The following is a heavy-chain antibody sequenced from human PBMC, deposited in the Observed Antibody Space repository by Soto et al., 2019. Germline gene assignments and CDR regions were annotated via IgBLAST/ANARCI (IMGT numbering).Heavy chain of an antibody. D-gene: IGHD2-15*01. CDR3: ARDRVPGDYCSGGSCYSGWSFQH. CDR1: GYTFTSYG. J-gene: IGHJ1*01. V-gene: IGHV1-18*01. Sequence: GASVKVSCKASGYTFTSYGISWVRQAPGQGLEWMGWISAYNGNTNYAQKLQGRVTMTTDTSTSTAYMELRSLRSDDTAVYYCARDRVPGDYCSGGSCYSGWSFQHWGQGTLVTVSS. CDR2: ISAYNGNT.